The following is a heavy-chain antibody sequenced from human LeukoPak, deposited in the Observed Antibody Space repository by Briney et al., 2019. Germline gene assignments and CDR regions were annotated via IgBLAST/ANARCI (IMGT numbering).Heavy chain of an antibody. CDR2: IYHSGST. V-gene: IGHV4-59*01. CDR1: GGPISTYY. D-gene: IGHD5-18*01. CDR3: ARVQPPHDY. Sequence: SETLSLTCTVSGGPISTYYWNWIRQPPGKGLEWIGYIYHSGSTNYNPSLQSRVTISVDTSKNQFSLNLNSVTAADTAVYYCARVQPPHDYWGQGTLVTVSS. J-gene: IGHJ4*02.